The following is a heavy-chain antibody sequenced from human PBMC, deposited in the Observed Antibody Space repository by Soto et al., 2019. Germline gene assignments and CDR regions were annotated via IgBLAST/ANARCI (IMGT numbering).Heavy chain of an antibody. D-gene: IGHD2-21*01. Sequence: QVQLVQSGAEVKEPGASVKVSCRASGYTFTNYAIHWVRQAPGQRLEWMGWLNPGNGNTKYPQKFQGRVTITRDTSASTAYMFLSSQRSEDTAVYYCARDQGIPYCGGDCYSDWYFDLWGRGTLVTVSS. CDR1: GYTFTNYA. J-gene: IGHJ2*01. V-gene: IGHV1-3*01. CDR2: LNPGNGNT. CDR3: ARDQGIPYCGGDCYSDWYFDL.